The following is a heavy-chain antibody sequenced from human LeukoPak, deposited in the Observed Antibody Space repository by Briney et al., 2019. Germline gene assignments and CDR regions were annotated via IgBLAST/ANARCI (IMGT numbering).Heavy chain of an antibody. CDR3: AIGYSSTYHYYYYMDV. Sequence: ASVKVSCKASGGTFSSYAISWVRQAPGQGLEWMGGIIPIFGTANYAQKFQGRVTITADKSTSTAYMELSSLRSEDTAVYYCAIGYSSTYHYYYYMDVWGKGTTVTVSS. V-gene: IGHV1-69*06. CDR2: IIPIFGTA. D-gene: IGHD6-13*01. J-gene: IGHJ6*03. CDR1: GGTFSSYA.